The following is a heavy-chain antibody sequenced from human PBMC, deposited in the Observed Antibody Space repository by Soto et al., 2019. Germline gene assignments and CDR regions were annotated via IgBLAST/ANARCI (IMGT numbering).Heavy chain of an antibody. V-gene: IGHV6-1*01. CDR3: ARDGERIHNIVVSGMDG. CDR1: GDSVSSNSAA. CDR2: TYYRSKWYN. D-gene: IGHD2-21*01. Sequence: SQTLSLTCAISGDSVSSNSAAWNWIRQSPSRGLEWLGRTYYRSKWYNDYAVSVKSRITINPDTSKNQFSLQLNSVTPEDTAVYYCARDGERIHNIVVSGMDGWGQGTTVTVSS. J-gene: IGHJ6*02.